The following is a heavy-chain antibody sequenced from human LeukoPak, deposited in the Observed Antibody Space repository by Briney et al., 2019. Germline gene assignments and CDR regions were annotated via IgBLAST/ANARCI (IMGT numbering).Heavy chain of an antibody. D-gene: IGHD2-21*01. CDR2: IYSAGGT. J-gene: IGHJ4*02. V-gene: IGHV3-53*01. CDR1: GFTVSNNY. CDR3: VRNSGELGD. Sequence: PGGSLRLSCAASGFTVSNNYMSWVRRAAGKGLEWVALIYSAGGTYYADSVKGRFTISRDNSKNTLHLQMNSLRAEDTAVYYCVRNSGELGDWGQGTLVTVSS.